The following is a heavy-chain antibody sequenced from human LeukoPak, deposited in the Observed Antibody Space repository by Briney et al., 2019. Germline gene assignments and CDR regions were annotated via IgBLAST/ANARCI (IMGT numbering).Heavy chain of an antibody. J-gene: IGHJ4*02. D-gene: IGHD3-3*01. Sequence: PSETLSLTXTVSGGSISSYYWSWIRQPPGKGLEWIGYIYYSGSTNYNPSLKSRVTISVDTSKNQFSLKLSSVTAADTAVYYCARVGDFWSGYLPYFDYWGQGTLVTVSS. V-gene: IGHV4-59*01. CDR3: ARVGDFWSGYLPYFDY. CDR2: IYYSGST. CDR1: GGSISSYY.